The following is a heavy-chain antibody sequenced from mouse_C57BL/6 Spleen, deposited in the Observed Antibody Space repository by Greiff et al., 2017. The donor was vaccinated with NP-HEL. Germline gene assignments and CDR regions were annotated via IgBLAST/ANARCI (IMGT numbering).Heavy chain of an antibody. J-gene: IGHJ4*01. CDR1: GYTFTSYW. CDR3: ERGMYSNYRTMDY. V-gene: IGHV1-50*01. D-gene: IGHD2-5*01. Sequence: QVQLQQPGAELVKPGASVKLSCKASGYTFTSYWMHWVKQRPGQGLEWIGEIDPSDSYTNYNQKFKGKATLTVDTSSSTAYMQLSSLTSEDSAVYERERGMYSNYRTMDYWGQGTSVTVSS. CDR2: IDPSDSYT.